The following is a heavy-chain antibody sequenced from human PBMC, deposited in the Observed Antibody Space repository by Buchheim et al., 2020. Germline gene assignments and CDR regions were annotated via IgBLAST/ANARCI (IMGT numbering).Heavy chain of an antibody. J-gene: IGHJ5*02. CDR3: ARGTIAVAEVWYLP. D-gene: IGHD6-19*01. V-gene: IGHV4-61*01. CDR1: GGSVSSGSYY. CDR2: IYYSGGT. Sequence: QVQLQESGPGLVKPSETLSLTCTVSGGSVSSGSYYWGWIRQPPGKGLEWIGYIYYSGGTNYNPSLKSRVTISVDTSKNQFSLKLSSVTAADTAVYYCARGTIAVAEVWYLPWGQGTL.